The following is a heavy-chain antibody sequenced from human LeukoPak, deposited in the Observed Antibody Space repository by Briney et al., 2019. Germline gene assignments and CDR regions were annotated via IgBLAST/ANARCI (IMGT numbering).Heavy chain of an antibody. CDR3: ARDGAAMVTRLFDY. D-gene: IGHD5-18*01. V-gene: IGHV3-21*01. CDR1: GFTFSSYS. J-gene: IGHJ4*02. CDR2: ISSSSSYI. Sequence: GGSLRLSCAASGFTFSSYSMNWVRQAPGKGLEWVSSISSSSSYIYYADSVKGRFTISRDNAKNSLYLQMNSLRAEDTAVYYCARDGAAMVTRLFDYWGQGTLATVSS.